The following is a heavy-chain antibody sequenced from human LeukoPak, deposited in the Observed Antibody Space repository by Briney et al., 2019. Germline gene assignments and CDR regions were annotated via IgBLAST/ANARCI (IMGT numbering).Heavy chain of an antibody. V-gene: IGHV4-39*01. D-gene: IGHD6-13*01. CDR3: ARAYSSSWLDY. J-gene: IGHJ4*02. CDR1: GGSISSSSYY. CDR2: IYYSGST. Sequence: SETLSLTCTVSGGSISSSSYYWGWIRQPPGKGLEWIGSIYYSGSTCYNPSLKSRVTISVDTSKNQFSLKLSSVTAADTAVYYCARAYSSSWLDYWGQGTLVTVSS.